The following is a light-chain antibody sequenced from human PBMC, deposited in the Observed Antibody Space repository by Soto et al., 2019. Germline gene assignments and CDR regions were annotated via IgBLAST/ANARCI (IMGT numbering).Light chain of an antibody. CDR1: QSVSAS. V-gene: IGKV3D-15*01. Sequence: ETVMTQSPAILSVSPGERATLSCRASQSVSASLAWFQQRPGQSPRLLVFAASTTASVILARFSGSGYGTDFTLTISSLESEDFAVYFCQQYFSWPYTFGQGTKLQIK. J-gene: IGKJ2*01. CDR3: QQYFSWPYT. CDR2: AAS.